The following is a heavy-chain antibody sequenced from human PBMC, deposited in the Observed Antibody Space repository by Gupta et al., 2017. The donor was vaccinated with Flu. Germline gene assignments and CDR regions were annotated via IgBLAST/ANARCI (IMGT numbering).Heavy chain of an antibody. CDR2: LNPNSGGT. D-gene: IGHD6-13*01. V-gene: IGHV1-2*06. CDR1: Y. CDR3: ARMGEAAGAWNME. Sequence: YVHGVRQAPGQGLEWMGRLNPNSGGTNYAQKFQGRVTMTRDTSIFTAYMELTRLTSDDTALYYCARMGEAAGAWNMEWGQGTLVTVSS. J-gene: IGHJ4*02.